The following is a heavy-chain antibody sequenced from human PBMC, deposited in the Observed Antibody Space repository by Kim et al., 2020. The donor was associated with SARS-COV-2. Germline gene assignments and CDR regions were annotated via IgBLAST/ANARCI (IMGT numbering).Heavy chain of an antibody. CDR1: GGSVSSGSYY. CDR3: ARGGGAGVATTGPRYYYYYYGMDV. J-gene: IGHJ6*02. V-gene: IGHV4-61*01. D-gene: IGHD5-12*01. CDR2: IYYSGST. Sequence: SETLSLTCTVSGGSVSSGSYYWSWIRQPPGKGLEWIGYIYYSGSTNYNPSLKSRVTISVDTSKNQFSLKLSSVTAADTAVYYCARGGGAGVATTGPRYYYYYYGMDVWGQGTTVTVSS.